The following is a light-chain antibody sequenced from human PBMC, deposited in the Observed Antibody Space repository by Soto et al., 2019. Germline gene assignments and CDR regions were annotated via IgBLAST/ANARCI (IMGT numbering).Light chain of an antibody. V-gene: IGKV1-5*03. CDR2: EAS. CDR1: QSISDS. Sequence: DIQMTQSPSTLSASVGARVTITCRASQSISDSLAWYQQKPGKAPELLIYEASSLKSGVPSRFSGSRSGTEYTLTISSLQPDDFATYYCQQYNGYWTFGQGTKVEIK. CDR3: QQYNGYWT. J-gene: IGKJ1*01.